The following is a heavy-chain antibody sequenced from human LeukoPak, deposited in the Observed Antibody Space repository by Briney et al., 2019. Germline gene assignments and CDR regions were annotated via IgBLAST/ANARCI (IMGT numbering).Heavy chain of an antibody. CDR3: AADYSGNYHVEFDY. D-gene: IGHD1-26*01. J-gene: IGHJ4*02. CDR1: GGSISSYY. V-gene: IGHV4-59*12. Sequence: SETLSLTCTVSGGSISSYYWSWIRQPPGKGLEWIGYIYYSGSTNYNPSLKSRVTISVDTSKNQFSLKLSSVTAADTAVYYCAADYSGNYHVEFDYWGQGTLVTVSS. CDR2: IYYSGST.